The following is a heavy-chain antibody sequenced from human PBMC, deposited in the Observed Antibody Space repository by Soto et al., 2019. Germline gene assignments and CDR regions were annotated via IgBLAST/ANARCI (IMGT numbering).Heavy chain of an antibody. J-gene: IGHJ6*03. CDR1: GFTFSDYY. D-gene: IGHD3-10*01. V-gene: IGHV3-11*01. CDR2: ISSSGSTI. CDR3: ARESASGSYYRLSFHYYYYMDV. Sequence: GGSLRLSCAASGFTFSDYYMSWIRQAPGKGLEWVSYISSSGSTIYYADSVKGRFTISRDNAKNSLYLQMNSLRAEDTAVYYCARESASGSYYRLSFHYYYYMDVWGKGTTVTVSS.